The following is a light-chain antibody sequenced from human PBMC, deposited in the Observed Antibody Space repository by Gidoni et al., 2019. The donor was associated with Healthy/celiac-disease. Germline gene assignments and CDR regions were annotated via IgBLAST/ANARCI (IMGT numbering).Light chain of an antibody. CDR3: QQYGSSPFT. V-gene: IGKV3-20*01. Sequence: VLTQSPGTLSLSPGERATLSCRASQSVSSSYLAWYQQKPGQAPRLLIYGASSRATGIPDRFSGSGSGTDFTLTISRLEPEDFAVFYCQQYGSSPFTFGPGTKVDIK. CDR2: GAS. J-gene: IGKJ3*01. CDR1: QSVSSSY.